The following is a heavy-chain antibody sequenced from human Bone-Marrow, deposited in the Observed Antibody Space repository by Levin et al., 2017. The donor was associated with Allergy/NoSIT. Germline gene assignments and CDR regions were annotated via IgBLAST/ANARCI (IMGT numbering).Heavy chain of an antibody. V-gene: IGHV3-33*05. CDR3: ARDIDTSDHSSRLDP. CDR1: GFTFSSYG. D-gene: IGHD6-6*01. CDR2: IQSDGSRN. Sequence: LAGGSLRLSCAASGFTFSSYGMHWVRQAAGKGLEWVAAIQSDGSRNYYGDSVKGRFTISRDDSRNTVDLQMNSVTAEDTAVYFCARDIDTSDHSSRLDPWGQGILVTVSS. J-gene: IGHJ5*02.